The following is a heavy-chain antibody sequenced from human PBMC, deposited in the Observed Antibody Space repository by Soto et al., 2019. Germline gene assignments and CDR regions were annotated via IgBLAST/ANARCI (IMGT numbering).Heavy chain of an antibody. CDR2: IYPGDSDT. V-gene: IGHV5-51*01. Sequence: PGESLKISCKGSGYSFTSYWIGWVRQMPGKGLEWMGIIYPGDSDTRYSPSFQGQVTISADKSISTAYLQWSSLKASDAAMYYCARNKGAILTGYHYGMDVWGQGTTVTVSS. J-gene: IGHJ6*02. CDR1: GYSFTSYW. D-gene: IGHD3-9*01. CDR3: ARNKGAILTGYHYGMDV.